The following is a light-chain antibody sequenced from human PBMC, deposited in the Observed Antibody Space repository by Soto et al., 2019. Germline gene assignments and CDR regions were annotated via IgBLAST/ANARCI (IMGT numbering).Light chain of an antibody. CDR3: QPYNSYSEA. CDR2: KAS. Sequence: DIQMTQSPSTLSGSVVDRVTITFLASQPISSWLAWYQQKPGKAPKLLIYKASSLESGVPSRFSGSGSGTEFTLTISSLQPDDFATYYCQPYNSYSEAFGQGTKVDIK. V-gene: IGKV1-5*03. J-gene: IGKJ1*01. CDR1: QPISSW.